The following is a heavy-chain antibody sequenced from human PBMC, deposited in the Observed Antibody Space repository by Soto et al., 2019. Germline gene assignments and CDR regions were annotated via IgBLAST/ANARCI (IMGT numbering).Heavy chain of an antibody. CDR3: AIEGLVLRYSDWLSSL. V-gene: IGHV3-23*01. J-gene: IGHJ1*01. Sequence: PGESLRLSCAASGFTFSRDAMSWVRHAPGKGLEWVSAISGSGGSTYYADSVKGRFTISRDNSKNTLYLQMNSLRAEDTALCYCAIEGLVLRYSDWLSSLCGQGPLVTVSS. CDR2: ISGSGGST. D-gene: IGHD3-9*01. CDR1: GFTFSRDA.